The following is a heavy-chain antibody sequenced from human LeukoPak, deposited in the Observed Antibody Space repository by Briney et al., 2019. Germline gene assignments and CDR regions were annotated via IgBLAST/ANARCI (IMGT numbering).Heavy chain of an antibody. CDR2: ISSSGSTI. Sequence: GGSLRLSCAASGFTFSSYEMNWVRQARGKWLEWVSYISSSGSTIYYADSVKGRFTISRDNAKNSLYLQMNSLRAEDTAVYYCARSKNPVEYYCDSSGYLGYWGQGTLVTVSS. V-gene: IGHV3-48*03. CDR3: ARSKNPVEYYCDSSGYLGY. D-gene: IGHD3-22*01. CDR1: GFTFSSYE. J-gene: IGHJ4*02.